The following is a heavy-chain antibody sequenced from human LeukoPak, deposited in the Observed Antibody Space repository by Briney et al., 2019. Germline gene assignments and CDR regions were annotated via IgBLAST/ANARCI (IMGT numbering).Heavy chain of an antibody. Sequence: PGGSLRLSCAASGFTFSSYGMYWVRQAPGKGLEWVAVISYDGSNKYYADSVKGRFTISRDNSKNTLYLQMNSLRAEDTAVYYCAKDQGIAVAGRYYYGMDVWGQGTTVTVSS. D-gene: IGHD6-19*01. CDR1: GFTFSSYG. J-gene: IGHJ6*02. V-gene: IGHV3-30*18. CDR2: ISYDGSNK. CDR3: AKDQGIAVAGRYYYGMDV.